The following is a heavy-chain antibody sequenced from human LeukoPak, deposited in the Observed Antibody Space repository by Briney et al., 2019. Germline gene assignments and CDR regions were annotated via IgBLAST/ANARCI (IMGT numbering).Heavy chain of an antibody. J-gene: IGHJ6*02. CDR3: ARIQAAAGFRSDYYYYGMDV. CDR2: IDWDDDK. CDR1: GGSISSYYW. D-gene: IGHD6-13*01. V-gene: IGHV2-70*18. Sequence: TLSLTCTVSGGSISSYYWSWIRQPPGKALEWLALIDWDDDKYYSTSLKTRLTISKDTSKNQVVLTMTNMDPVDTATYYCARIQAAAGFRSDYYYYGMDVWGQGTTVTVSS.